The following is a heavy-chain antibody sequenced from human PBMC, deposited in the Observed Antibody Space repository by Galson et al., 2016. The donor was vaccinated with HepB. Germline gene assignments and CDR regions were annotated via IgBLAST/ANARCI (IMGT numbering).Heavy chain of an antibody. CDR1: GFTFDSHG. CDR3: ARWSGSWFDA. D-gene: IGHD3-10*01. V-gene: IGHV3-30*03. CDR2: TSYDGSST. Sequence: SLRLSCAASGFTFDSHGMHWIRRAPGKGLEWVAVTSYDGSSTYFADSVKGRLTISKDNTKNTVSLQMNNVEPEDTGVYYCARWSGSWFDAWGQGTLVTVSA. J-gene: IGHJ5*02.